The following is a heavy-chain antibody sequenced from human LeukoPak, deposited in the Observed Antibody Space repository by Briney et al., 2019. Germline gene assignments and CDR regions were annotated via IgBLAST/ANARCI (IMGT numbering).Heavy chain of an antibody. Sequence: ASVKVSCKASGYTITSYDINWVRQATGQGLEWMGWMNPNSGNTGYAQKFQGRVTMTRNTSISTAYMELSSLRSEDTAVYYCARVSPRPGEKRIAAAGTRLLLGYWGQGTLVTVSS. V-gene: IGHV1-8*01. CDR3: ARVSPRPGEKRIAAAGTRLLLGY. D-gene: IGHD6-13*01. CDR1: GYTITSYD. J-gene: IGHJ4*02. CDR2: MNPNSGNT.